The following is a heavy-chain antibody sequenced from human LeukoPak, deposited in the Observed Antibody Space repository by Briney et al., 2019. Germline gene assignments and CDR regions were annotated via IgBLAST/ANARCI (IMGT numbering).Heavy chain of an antibody. CDR3: ARFVGACSGGSCYSGY. CDR2: IYPGDSDT. Sequence: GESLKISCKASGYSFTSYWIGWVRQMPGKGLEWMGIIYPGDSDTRYSPSFQGQVTISADKSINTAYLQWNSLKASDTAMYYCARFVGACSGGSCYSGYWGQGTLVTVSS. D-gene: IGHD2-15*01. CDR1: GYSFTSYW. J-gene: IGHJ4*02. V-gene: IGHV5-51*01.